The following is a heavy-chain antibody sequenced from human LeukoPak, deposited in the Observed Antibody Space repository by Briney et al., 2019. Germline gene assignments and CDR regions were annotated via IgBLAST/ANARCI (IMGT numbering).Heavy chain of an antibody. CDR1: GGSISSGSYY. CDR3: ARETVADYYDSSGYYPS. D-gene: IGHD3-22*01. CDR2: IYTSGST. Sequence: PSETLSLTCTDSGGSISSGSYYWSWIRQPAGKGLEWIGRIYTSGSTNYNPSLKSRVTLSVDTSKNQFSLKLSSVTAADTAVYYCARETVADYYDSSGYYPSLGQGTLVTVSS. V-gene: IGHV4-61*02. J-gene: IGHJ5*02.